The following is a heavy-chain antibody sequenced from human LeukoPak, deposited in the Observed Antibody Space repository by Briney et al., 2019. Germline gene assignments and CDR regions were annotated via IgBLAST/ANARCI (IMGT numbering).Heavy chain of an antibody. D-gene: IGHD3-10*01. CDR2: INPSGGST. J-gene: IGHJ4*02. CDR1: GNSLIYLS. CDR3: ARTRSGGSGSYHPIFDY. V-gene: IGHV1-46*01. Sequence: ASVKVSCKVSGNSLIYLSMHWVRQAPGQGLEWMGVINPSGGSTSYAQKFQGRVTMTRDTSTSTVYMELSSLRSEDTAVYYCARTRSGGSGSYHPIFDYWGQGTLVTVSS.